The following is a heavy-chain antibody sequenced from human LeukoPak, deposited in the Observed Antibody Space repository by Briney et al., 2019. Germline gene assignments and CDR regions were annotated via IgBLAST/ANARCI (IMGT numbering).Heavy chain of an antibody. Sequence: ASMKVSCKPSGYSFTDYYVYWVRQAPGQGLEWMGWINPNNGGTKYAQRFQGRVTMTTDTSINTVHVELTRLTSDDTAVYYCARKSDGDYFPDYWGQGTLVTVSS. CDR1: GYSFTDYY. CDR3: ARKSDGDYFPDY. V-gene: IGHV1-2*02. D-gene: IGHD4-17*01. J-gene: IGHJ4*02. CDR2: INPNNGGT.